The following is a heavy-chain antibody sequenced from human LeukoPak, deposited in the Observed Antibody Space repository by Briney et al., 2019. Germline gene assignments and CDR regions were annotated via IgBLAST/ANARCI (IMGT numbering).Heavy chain of an antibody. Sequence: SETLSLTCTVSGGSISSYYWSWLRQPPGKGLEWIGYIYYSGSTNYNPSLKSRVTISVDTSKNQFSLKLSSVTAADTAVYYCARVRQRVAYPPFDYWGQGTLVTVSS. CDR2: IYYSGST. V-gene: IGHV4-59*01. CDR1: GGSISSYY. J-gene: IGHJ4*02. D-gene: IGHD2-2*02. CDR3: ARVRQRVAYPPFDY.